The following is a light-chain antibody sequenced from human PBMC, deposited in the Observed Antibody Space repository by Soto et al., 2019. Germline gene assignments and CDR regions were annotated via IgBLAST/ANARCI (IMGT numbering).Light chain of an antibody. CDR3: SSYTSNNNLL. CDR2: EVT. J-gene: IGLJ2*01. V-gene: IGLV2-18*02. Sequence: QSALTQPPSVSGSPGQSVTISCTGTSSDVGNYNRVSWYQQPPGTAPKLMIYEVTNRPSGVPDRFSGSKSGNTASLTISGLQAEDEADYYCSSYTSNNNLLFGGGTQLTVL. CDR1: SSDVGNYNR.